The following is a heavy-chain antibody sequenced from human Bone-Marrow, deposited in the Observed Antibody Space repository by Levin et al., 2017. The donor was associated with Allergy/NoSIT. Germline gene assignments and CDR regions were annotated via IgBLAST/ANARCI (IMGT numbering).Heavy chain of an antibody. CDR2: ISSSGSTI. D-gene: IGHD3-9*01. CDR3: ARVKTYYDILTGYYYFDY. V-gene: IGHV3-48*03. Sequence: GESLKISCAASGFTFSSYEMNWVRQAPGKGLEWVSYISSSGSTIYYADSVKGRFTISRDNAKNSLYLQMNSLRAEDTAVYYCARVKTYYDILTGYYYFDYWGQGTLVTVSS. J-gene: IGHJ4*02. CDR1: GFTFSSYE.